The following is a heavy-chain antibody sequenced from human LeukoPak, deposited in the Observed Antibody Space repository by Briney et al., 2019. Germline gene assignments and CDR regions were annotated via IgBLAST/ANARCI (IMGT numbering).Heavy chain of an antibody. CDR3: YDSTY. V-gene: IGHV1-24*01. D-gene: IGHD3-22*01. J-gene: IGHJ4*02. CDR1: GYTLTELS. CDR2: FDPKDGAT. Sequence: ASVKVSCKISGYTLTELSMHWIRQAPGKGLEWMGGFDPKDGATVYAQKFQGRPTMTEDTSTATAYMELSSLTSEDTAVYFCYDSTYWGQGTLVTVSS.